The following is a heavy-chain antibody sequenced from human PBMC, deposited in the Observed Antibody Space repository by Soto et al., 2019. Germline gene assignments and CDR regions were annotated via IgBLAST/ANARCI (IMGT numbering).Heavy chain of an antibody. Sequence: QVQLVQSGAEVKKPGSSVKVSCKASGSTFTSYAISWVRQAPGQGLEWMGGITPIFGTANYVQKFQGRVTIPADKSTSTAYMELSSLRSEDTAVYYCARGIYDILTAAVWGQGSLVTVSS. J-gene: IGHJ1*01. D-gene: IGHD3-9*01. V-gene: IGHV1-69*06. CDR3: ARGIYDILTAAV. CDR1: GSTFTSYA. CDR2: ITPIFGTA.